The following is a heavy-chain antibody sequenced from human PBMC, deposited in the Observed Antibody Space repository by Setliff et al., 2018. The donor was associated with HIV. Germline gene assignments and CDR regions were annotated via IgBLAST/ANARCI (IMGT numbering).Heavy chain of an antibody. V-gene: IGHV4-34*01. CDR3: ARGRGRTFYYDSSGSRAFDI. J-gene: IGHJ3*02. CDR1: GGSLSGDY. D-gene: IGHD3-22*01. Sequence: SETLSLTCAVYGGSLSGDYWSWIRQPPGKGLEWIGETNQSGSTNYNPSLKSRVIISVDTSKNQHSLKLSSVTAADTAMYYCARGRGRTFYYDSSGSRAFDIWGQGTMVTVSS. CDR2: TNQSGST.